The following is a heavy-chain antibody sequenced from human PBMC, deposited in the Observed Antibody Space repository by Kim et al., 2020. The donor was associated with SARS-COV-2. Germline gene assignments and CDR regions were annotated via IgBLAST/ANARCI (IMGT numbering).Heavy chain of an antibody. Sequence: QKFQGRVTMTRDTSTSTVYMELSSLRSEDTAVYYCARGKILGGNPYFDYWGQGTLVTVSS. V-gene: IGHV1-46*01. J-gene: IGHJ4*02. CDR3: ARGKILGGNPYFDY. D-gene: IGHD3-10*01.